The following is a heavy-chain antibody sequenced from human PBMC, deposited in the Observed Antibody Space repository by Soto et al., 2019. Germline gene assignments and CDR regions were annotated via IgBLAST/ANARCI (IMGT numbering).Heavy chain of an antibody. CDR1: GYTFTSYG. V-gene: IGHV1-18*01. Sequence: GASVKVSCKASGYTFTSYGISWVRQAPGQGLEWMGWISAYNGNTNYAQKLRGRVTMTTDTSTSTAYMELRSLRSDDTAVYYCARDPRGYCSGGSCYWFDYWGQGTLVTVSS. CDR2: ISAYNGNT. D-gene: IGHD2-15*01. J-gene: IGHJ4*02. CDR3: ARDPRGYCSGGSCYWFDY.